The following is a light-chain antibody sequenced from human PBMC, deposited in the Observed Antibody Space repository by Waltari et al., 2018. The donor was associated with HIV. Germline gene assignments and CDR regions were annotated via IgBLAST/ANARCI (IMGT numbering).Light chain of an antibody. CDR2: EVT. CDR3: CSYAGSSAFV. J-gene: IGLJ1*01. Sequence: QSALTQPASVSGSPGQSITISCTGTSSDVGSYNLVSWYQHHPGQAPNLMIFEVTKRPSGFSNRFSGSKSGNTASLTISGLQADDEADYYCCSYAGSSAFVFGTGTKVTVL. V-gene: IGLV2-23*02. CDR1: SSDVGSYNL.